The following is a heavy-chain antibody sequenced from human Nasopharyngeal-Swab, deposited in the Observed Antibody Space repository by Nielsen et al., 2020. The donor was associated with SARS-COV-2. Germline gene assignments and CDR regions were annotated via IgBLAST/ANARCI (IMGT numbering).Heavy chain of an antibody. J-gene: IGHJ6*02. CDR3: ARDTFTPQGYYGSSGWERVYYYYCGMDV. Sequence: GESLKISCAASGFTFSSYAMHWVRQAPGKGLEWVAVISYDGSNKYYADSVKGRFTISRDNSKNTLYLQMKSLRAEDTAVYYCARDTFTPQGYYGSSGWERVYYYYCGMDVWGQGTTVTVSS. CDR2: ISYDGSNK. CDR1: GFTFSSYA. V-gene: IGHV3-30-3*01. D-gene: IGHD3-22*01.